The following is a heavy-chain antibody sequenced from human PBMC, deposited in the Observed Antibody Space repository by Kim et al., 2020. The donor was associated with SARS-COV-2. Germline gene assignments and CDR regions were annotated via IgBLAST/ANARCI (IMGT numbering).Heavy chain of an antibody. Sequence: SETLSLTCTVSGGTISSYYWSWIRQPPGKGLEWIGYIYYSGSTNYNPSLKSRVTISVDTSKNQFSLQLSSVTAADTAVYYCARTNYDYVWGSYRPSRFDYWGQGTLVTVSS. D-gene: IGHD3-16*02. CDR2: IYYSGST. V-gene: IGHV4-59*01. CDR3: ARTNYDYVWGSYRPSRFDY. J-gene: IGHJ4*02. CDR1: GGTISSYY.